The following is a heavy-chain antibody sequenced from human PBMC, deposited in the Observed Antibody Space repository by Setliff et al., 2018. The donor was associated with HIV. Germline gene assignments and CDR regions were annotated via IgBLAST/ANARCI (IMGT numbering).Heavy chain of an antibody. CDR3: ARDFSAMAVAGSGGALVY. Sequence: GASVKVSCKASGYTFTSYGISWVRQAPGQGLEWMGWISGHTGDTRYAQKVQDRVTLTTDTATSTAYMELRSLTSDDTALYYCARDFSAMAVAGSGGALVYWGQGTLVTVS. V-gene: IGHV1-18*01. CDR2: ISGHTGDT. D-gene: IGHD6-19*01. J-gene: IGHJ4*02. CDR1: GYTFTSYG.